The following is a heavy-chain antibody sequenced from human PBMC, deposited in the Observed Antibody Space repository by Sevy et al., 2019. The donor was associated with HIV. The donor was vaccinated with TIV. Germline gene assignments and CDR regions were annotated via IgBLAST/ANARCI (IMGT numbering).Heavy chain of an antibody. J-gene: IGHJ4*02. V-gene: IGHV4-59*01. CDR1: GGSISSYC. D-gene: IGHD4-17*01. CDR3: ASADYGDYFYFDY. CDR2: IYYSGST. Sequence: SETLSLTCTVSGGSISSYCWSWIRQPPGKGLEWIGYIYYSGSTNYNPSLKSRVTISVDTSKNQFSLKLSSVTAADTAVYYCASADYGDYFYFDYWGQGTLVTVSS.